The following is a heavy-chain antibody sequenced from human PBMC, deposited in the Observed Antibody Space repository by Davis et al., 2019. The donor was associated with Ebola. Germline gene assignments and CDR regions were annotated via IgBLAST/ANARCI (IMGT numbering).Heavy chain of an antibody. D-gene: IGHD4-17*01. J-gene: IGHJ4*02. Sequence: PGGSLRLSCNVSGDAITNYYWSWIRLPAGKGLEWIGRIHSNGITNYNPSLRSRVTMSLDTSRNQFSLRLTSLTAADTALCYCARASVMTAVTTFDSWGQGTLVTVSS. CDR2: IHSNGIT. CDR3: ARASVMTAVTTFDS. V-gene: IGHV4-4*07. CDR1: GDAITNYY.